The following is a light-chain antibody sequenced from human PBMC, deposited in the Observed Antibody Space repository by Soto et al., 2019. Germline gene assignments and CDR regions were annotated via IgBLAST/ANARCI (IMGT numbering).Light chain of an antibody. CDR1: QSVSSY. Sequence: EIVMTQSPATLSLSPGERATLSCRASQSVSSYLAWYQQKPGQAPRLLIYDASNRATGIPARFSGSGSGTDFTLTISSLEPEDFASYYDHHRGYTFGQGTKLEI. CDR2: DAS. J-gene: IGKJ2*01. CDR3: HHRGYT. V-gene: IGKV3-11*01.